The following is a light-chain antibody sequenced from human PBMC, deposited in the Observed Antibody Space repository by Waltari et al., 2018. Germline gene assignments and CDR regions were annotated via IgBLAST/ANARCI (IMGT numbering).Light chain of an antibody. CDR3: QQYNTWPPG. J-gene: IGKJ5*01. CDR1: QSVSGY. V-gene: IGKV3-15*01. Sequence: EIVMTQSPATLSVSPGERASLSCRASQSVSGYLAWYQQKPGQVPRLLIYGASTRATDIPARFSGSGSGTEFALTISGLQSEDFAVYYCQQYNTWPPGFGQGTRLEIK. CDR2: GAS.